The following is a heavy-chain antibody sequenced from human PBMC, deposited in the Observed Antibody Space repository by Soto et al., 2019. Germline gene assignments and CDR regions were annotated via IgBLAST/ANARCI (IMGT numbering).Heavy chain of an antibody. Sequence: QVQLQESGPGLVKPSQTLSLTCTVSGGSISSGEYFWSWIRQPPGKGLEWIAYIYYSGSTYYNPSLKSLVTISVDTSKNQFSLKLSSVTAADTAVYYCARVLQLWLNAFDIWGQGTMVTVSS. CDR3: ARVLQLWLNAFDI. V-gene: IGHV4-30-4*01. J-gene: IGHJ3*02. D-gene: IGHD5-18*01. CDR2: IYYSGST. CDR1: GGSISSGEYF.